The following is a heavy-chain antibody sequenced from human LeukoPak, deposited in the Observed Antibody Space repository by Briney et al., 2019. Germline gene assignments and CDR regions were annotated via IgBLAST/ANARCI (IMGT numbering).Heavy chain of an antibody. J-gene: IGHJ4*02. CDR1: GFTFSSYG. D-gene: IGHD1-14*01. CDR2: ISDSGGST. Sequence: PGGSLGLSCAPSGFTFSSYGMGWVRQAPGKGLEWVSSISDSGGSTYYSDSVKSRFTISRDNSKNTLYLQMNSLRAGDAALYYCAKPGAGGSYFDSWGQGTQVTVSS. CDR3: AKPGAGGSYFDS. V-gene: IGHV3-23*01.